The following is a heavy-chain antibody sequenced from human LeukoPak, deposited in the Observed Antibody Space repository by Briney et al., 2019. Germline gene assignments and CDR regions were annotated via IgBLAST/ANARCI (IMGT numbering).Heavy chain of an antibody. CDR2: ISGSGDST. CDR3: AKGDYGMDV. J-gene: IGHJ6*02. CDR1: GFTFSSYA. D-gene: IGHD3-16*01. V-gene: IGHV3-23*01. Sequence: GGSLRLSCAASGFTFSSYAMSWVRQAAGKGLEWVSVISGSGDSTYYADSVKGRFTISRDNSKNTLFLQMNSLRAEDTAVYYCAKGDYGMDVWGPGTTVTVSS.